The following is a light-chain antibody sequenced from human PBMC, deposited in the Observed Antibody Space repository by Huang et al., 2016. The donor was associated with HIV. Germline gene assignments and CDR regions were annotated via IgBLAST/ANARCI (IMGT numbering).Light chain of an antibody. V-gene: IGKV1-33*01. J-gene: IGKJ2*01. Sequence: DIQMTQSPSSVSASVGDRVTITCQESHDIRNYLHWYQQKPGKAPKLLIYDASTLEGGVPSRFSGNGSGTDFTFTIGGLQREDIATYFCQQYDDLYTFGQGTQLEIK. CDR1: HDIRNY. CDR2: DAS. CDR3: QQYDDLYT.